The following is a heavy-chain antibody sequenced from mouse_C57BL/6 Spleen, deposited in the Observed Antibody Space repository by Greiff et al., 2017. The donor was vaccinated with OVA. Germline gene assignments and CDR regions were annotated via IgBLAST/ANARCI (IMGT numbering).Heavy chain of an antibody. V-gene: IGHV1-74*01. J-gene: IGHJ2*01. CDR1: GYTFTSYW. CDR3: AIEGLRDYFDY. D-gene: IGHD2-4*01. CDR2: IHPSDSDT. Sequence: QVQLQQPGAELVKPGASVKVSCKASGYTFTSYWMHWVKQRPGQGLEWSGRIHPSDSDTNYNQKFKGKATLTVDKSSSTAYMQLSSLTSEDSAVYYCAIEGLRDYFDYWGQGTTLTVSS.